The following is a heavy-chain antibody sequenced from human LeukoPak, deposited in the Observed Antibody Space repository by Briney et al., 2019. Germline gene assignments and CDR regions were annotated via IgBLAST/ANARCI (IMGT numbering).Heavy chain of an antibody. CDR1: GYSISSGYY. CDR2: IYHSGSA. J-gene: IGHJ4*02. Sequence: SETLSLTCAVSGYSISSGYYWGWIRQPPGKGVRWIGSIYHSGSAYYNPSLKSRVTISVDTSKNQFSLKLSSVTAADTAVYYCARHVSPGSYEDYWGQGTLVTVSS. V-gene: IGHV4-38-2*01. D-gene: IGHD1-26*01. CDR3: ARHVSPGSYEDY.